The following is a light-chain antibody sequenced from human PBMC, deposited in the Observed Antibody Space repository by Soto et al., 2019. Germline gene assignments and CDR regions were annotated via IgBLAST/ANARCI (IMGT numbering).Light chain of an antibody. CDR2: GAY. CDR3: QQYGSSPPMYT. V-gene: IGKV3-20*01. Sequence: EIALTQSPGTLSLSPGERATLSCRASQSVSSSYLAWYQQKPGQAPRLLIYGAYSRATGIPDRFSGSGSGTDFTLTISRLEPEDFAVYYCQQYGSSPPMYTFGQGTKLEIK. J-gene: IGKJ2*01. CDR1: QSVSSSY.